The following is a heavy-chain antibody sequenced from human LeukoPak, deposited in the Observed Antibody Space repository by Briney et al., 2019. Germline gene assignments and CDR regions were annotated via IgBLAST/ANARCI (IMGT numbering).Heavy chain of an antibody. J-gene: IGHJ4*02. D-gene: IGHD2-8*01. CDR1: GGSISSYY. Sequence: SETLSLTCTVSGGSISSYYWSRIRQPPGKGLEWIGYIYYSGSTNYNPSLKSRVTISVDTSKNQFSLKLSSVTAADTAVYYCARVPRHCTNGVCYLDYWGQGTLVTVSS. CDR3: ARVPRHCTNGVCYLDY. CDR2: IYYSGST. V-gene: IGHV4-59*01.